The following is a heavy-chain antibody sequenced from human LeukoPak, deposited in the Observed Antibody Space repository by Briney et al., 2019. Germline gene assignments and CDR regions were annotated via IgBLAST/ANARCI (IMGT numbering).Heavy chain of an antibody. CDR2: INPNSGGT. J-gene: IGHJ4*02. V-gene: IGHV1-2*02. D-gene: IGHD3-22*01. Sequence: ASVTVSCKASGYTFTGYYMHWVRQAPGQGLEWMGWINPNSGGTNYAQKFQGRVTMTRDTSISTAYMELSRLRSDDTAVYYCVNGPYYYDSSGYYKNWGQGTLATVSS. CDR3: VNGPYYYDSSGYYKN. CDR1: GYTFTGYY.